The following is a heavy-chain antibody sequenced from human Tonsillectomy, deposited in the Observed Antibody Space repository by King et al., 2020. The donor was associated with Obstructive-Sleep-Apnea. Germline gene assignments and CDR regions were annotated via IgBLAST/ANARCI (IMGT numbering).Heavy chain of an antibody. Sequence: VQLVESGGGLVQPGGSLRLSCAASGFTFRSYAMNWVRQAPGKGLEWVSAISGSGDYTYYADSVKGRFTISRDNSKNTLYLQMNSLRAEDTAVYYCAKVRGISPDDYWGQGTLVTVSS. CDR3: AKVRGISPDDY. CDR2: ISGSGDYT. V-gene: IGHV3-23*04. J-gene: IGHJ4*02. CDR1: GFTFRSYA. D-gene: IGHD3-10*01.